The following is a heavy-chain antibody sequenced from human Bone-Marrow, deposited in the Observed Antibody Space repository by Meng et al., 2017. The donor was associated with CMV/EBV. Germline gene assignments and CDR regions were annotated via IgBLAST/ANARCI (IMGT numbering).Heavy chain of an antibody. V-gene: IGHV3-53*01. D-gene: IGHD2-21*02. CDR2: IYVGGDT. CDR3: TRRRLPQGELDC. CDR1: VLTVSTNY. Sequence: QLLEAGGGLIQPGGSPTLPFAASVLTVSTNYMSWIRQAPWKGLDWVSAIYVGGDTYYAYSVKGRFTLSRDNSKNTLFLQMNSLRVEATAVYYCTRRRLPQGELDCWGQGTLVTVSS. J-gene: IGHJ4*02.